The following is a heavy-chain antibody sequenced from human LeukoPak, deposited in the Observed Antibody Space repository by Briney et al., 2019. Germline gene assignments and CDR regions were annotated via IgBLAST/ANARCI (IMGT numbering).Heavy chain of an antibody. J-gene: IGHJ6*04. Sequence: SETLSLTCAVYGGSFSGYYWSWIRQPPGKGLEWIGEISHSGSTNYNPSLKSRVTISVDTSKDQFSLKLSSVTAADTAVYYCARDCFRYCSSTSSYAGLYYYGMDVWGKGTTVTVSS. CDR2: ISHSGST. CDR1: GGSFSGYY. V-gene: IGHV4-34*01. CDR3: ARDCFRYCSSTSSYAGLYYYGMDV. D-gene: IGHD2-2*01.